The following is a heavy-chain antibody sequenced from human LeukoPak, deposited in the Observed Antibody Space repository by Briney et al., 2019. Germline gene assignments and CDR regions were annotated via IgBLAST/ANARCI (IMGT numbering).Heavy chain of an antibody. CDR3: AGEGEYGDSYS. V-gene: IGHV4-30-2*01. J-gene: IGHJ5*02. CDR1: GDSISYESYY. D-gene: IGHD2-21*01. CDR2: IYRGRT. Sequence: SQTLSLTCAVSGDSISYESYYWNWIRQAPGKGPEWIGNIYRGRTRLNPSLTSRVAISVDMSKTQVSLSLTSVTAADTAIYYCAGEGEYGDSYSWGQGALVIVSA.